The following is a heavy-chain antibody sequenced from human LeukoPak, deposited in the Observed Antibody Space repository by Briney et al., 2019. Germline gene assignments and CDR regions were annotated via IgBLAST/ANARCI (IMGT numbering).Heavy chain of an antibody. Sequence: SETLSLTCAVSGGSISSSNWWSRVRQPPGKGLEWIGNIYYSGTTNYNPSLKSRLTISADTSKNQVSLKLNSVTAADTAVYYCARGWSLWGQGALVTVSS. V-gene: IGHV4-4*02. J-gene: IGHJ4*02. CDR3: ARGWSL. CDR1: GGSISSSNW. CDR2: IYYSGTT. D-gene: IGHD1-26*01.